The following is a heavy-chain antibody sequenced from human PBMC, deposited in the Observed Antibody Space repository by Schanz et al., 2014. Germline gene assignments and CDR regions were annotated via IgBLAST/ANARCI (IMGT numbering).Heavy chain of an antibody. D-gene: IGHD3-22*01. V-gene: IGHV1-18*01. CDR2: ISAYTNNT. CDR3: AGAFDSSGYYFDY. J-gene: IGHJ4*02. Sequence: QGQLVQSGPEVKEPGASVKVSCEASRYTFNTYGLNWVRQAPGQGLEWMGWISAYTNNTNYAQKVQGRVTMTTDTSTGTVYMELSGLRSEDTAVYYCAGAFDSSGYYFDYWGQGTLVTVSS. CDR1: RYTFNTYG.